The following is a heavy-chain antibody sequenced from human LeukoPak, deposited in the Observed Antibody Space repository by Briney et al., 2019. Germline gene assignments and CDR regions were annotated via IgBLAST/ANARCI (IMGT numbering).Heavy chain of an antibody. Sequence: GGSLRLSCAASGFTFSTYAMTWVRQAPGKALEWVSLISVPGGNTYYADSVKGRFTISRDNSKNTLYLQMNSLRAEDTAVYYCAKEDCSAGGCYHSYFDSWGQGVLVTVSS. D-gene: IGHD2-15*01. V-gene: IGHV3-23*01. J-gene: IGHJ4*02. CDR2: ISVPGGNT. CDR3: AKEDCSAGGCYHSYFDS. CDR1: GFTFSTYA.